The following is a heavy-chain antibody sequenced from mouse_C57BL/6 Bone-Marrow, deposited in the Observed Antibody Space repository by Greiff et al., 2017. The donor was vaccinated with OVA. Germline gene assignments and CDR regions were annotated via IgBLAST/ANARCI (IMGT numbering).Heavy chain of an antibody. CDR3: ARHELSYYDYDGPFAY. CDR2: ISNLAYSI. Sequence: EVKLVESGGGLVQPGGSLKLSCAASGFTFSDYGMAWVRQAPRKGPEWVAFISNLAYSIYYADTVTGRFTISRENAKNTLYLEMSSLRSEDTAMYYCARHELSYYDYDGPFAYWGQGTLVTVSA. D-gene: IGHD2-4*01. V-gene: IGHV5-15*01. J-gene: IGHJ3*01. CDR1: GFTFSDYG.